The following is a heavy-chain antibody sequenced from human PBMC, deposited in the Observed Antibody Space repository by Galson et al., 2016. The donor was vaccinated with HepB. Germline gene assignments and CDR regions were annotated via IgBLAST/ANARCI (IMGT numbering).Heavy chain of an antibody. CDR3: TSSLRIAAAGHGGVDY. J-gene: IGHJ4*02. D-gene: IGHD6-13*01. CDR2: VYSSWST. Sequence: SETLSLTCTVSGDSITSSSFYWGWIRQPPGRGLEWIGSVYSSWSTYSNPSLKSRITISVDTSKNQFTLNLNSVTAADAAVYYCTSSLRIAAAGHGGVDYWGQGTLVTVSS. V-gene: IGHV4-39*01. CDR1: GDSITSSSFY.